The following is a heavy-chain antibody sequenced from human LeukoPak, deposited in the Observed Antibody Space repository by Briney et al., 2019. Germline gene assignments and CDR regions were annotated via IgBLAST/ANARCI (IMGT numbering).Heavy chain of an antibody. J-gene: IGHJ5*02. D-gene: IGHD3-10*01. CDR3: ARSPHIWFAERGWFDP. CDR2: IYYSGSG. CDR1: GGPINSGDYY. Sequence: PSETLSLTCTVSGGPINSGDYYWVWIRQPPGKGLEWIGSIYYSGSGSYNPSLKSRVTMTVDTSKSQFSLKLTSVTAAGTAFYFCARSPHIWFAERGWFDPWGQGTLVTVSS. V-gene: IGHV4-39*07.